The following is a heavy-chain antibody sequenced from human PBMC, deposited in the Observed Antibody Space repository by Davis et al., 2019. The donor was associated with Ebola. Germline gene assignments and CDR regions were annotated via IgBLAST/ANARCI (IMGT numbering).Heavy chain of an antibody. J-gene: IGHJ4*02. V-gene: IGHV4-59*12. CDR1: GGSISTFY. Sequence: SETLSLTCTVSGGSISTFYWSWIRQPPGRGLEYIGYIYYNGDADYNPSLNSRVTILLDTSKNQFSLKLRSVTASDTAIYFCARDRHDSRAYGFWGQGTLVTVSS. CDR3: ARDRHDSRAYGF. D-gene: IGHD3-22*01. CDR2: IYYNGDA.